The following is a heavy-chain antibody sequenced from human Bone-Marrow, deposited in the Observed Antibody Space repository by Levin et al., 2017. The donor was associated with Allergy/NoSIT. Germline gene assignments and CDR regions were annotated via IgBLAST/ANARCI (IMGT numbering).Heavy chain of an antibody. CDR1: GFTFSSYA. V-gene: IGHV3-23*01. Sequence: GASVKVSCAASGFTFSSYAMSWVRQAPGKGLEWVSAISGSGGSTYYADSVKGRFTISRDNSKNTLYLQMNSLRAEDTAVYYCAKDPFRVVVAALLDYWGQGTLVTVSS. CDR2: ISGSGGST. J-gene: IGHJ4*02. CDR3: AKDPFRVVVAALLDY. D-gene: IGHD2-15*01.